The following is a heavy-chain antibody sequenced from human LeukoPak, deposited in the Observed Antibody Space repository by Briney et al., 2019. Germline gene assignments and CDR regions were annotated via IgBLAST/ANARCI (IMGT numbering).Heavy chain of an antibody. CDR2: MNPNSGNT. J-gene: IGHJ6*02. D-gene: IGHD6-13*01. V-gene: IGHV1-8*01. CDR3: ARAYSSSWYGSRIIGYYYYGMDV. CDR1: GYTFTSYD. Sequence: ASVKVSCKAFGYTFTSYDINWVRQATGQGLEWMGWMNPNSGNTGYAQKFQGRVTMTRNTSISTAYMELSSLRSEDTAVYYCARAYSSSWYGSRIIGYYYYGMDVWGQGTTVTVSS.